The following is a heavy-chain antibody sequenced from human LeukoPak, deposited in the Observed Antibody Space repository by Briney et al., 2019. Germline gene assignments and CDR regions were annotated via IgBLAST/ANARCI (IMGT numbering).Heavy chain of an antibody. Sequence: SETLSLTCTVSGGSISSYYWSRIRQPPGKGLEWIGYIYYSGSTNYNPSLKSRVTISVDTSKNQFSLKLSSVTAADTAVYYCARDSLYYDFWSGYYRNYYYYYGMDVWGQGTTVTVSS. CDR1: GGSISSYY. D-gene: IGHD3-3*01. V-gene: IGHV4-59*01. J-gene: IGHJ6*02. CDR2: IYYSGST. CDR3: ARDSLYYDFWSGYYRNYYYYYGMDV.